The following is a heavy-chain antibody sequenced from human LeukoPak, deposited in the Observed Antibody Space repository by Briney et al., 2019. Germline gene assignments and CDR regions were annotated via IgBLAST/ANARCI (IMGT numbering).Heavy chain of an antibody. Sequence: GGSLRLSCAASGFTFSGSAMHWVRQASGKGLEWVGRIRSKANSYATAYAASVKGRFTISRNDSKNTAYLQMNSLKTEDTAVYYCTRLDPAAHGSFDYWGQGTLVTVSS. D-gene: IGHD3-9*01. J-gene: IGHJ4*02. V-gene: IGHV3-73*01. CDR2: IRSKANSYAT. CDR3: TRLDPAAHGSFDY. CDR1: GFTFSGSA.